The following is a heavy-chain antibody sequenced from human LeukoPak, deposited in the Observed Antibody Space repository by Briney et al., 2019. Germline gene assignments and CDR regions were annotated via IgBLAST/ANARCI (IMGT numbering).Heavy chain of an antibody. D-gene: IGHD6-13*01. V-gene: IGHV3-21*04. CDR3: AKDSAAAGTFFDY. J-gene: IGHJ4*02. CDR2: IGATDTYI. Sequence: GGSLRLSCAASGFTFINYGINWVRQAPGKGLEWLSSIGATDTYIYYSDSLKGRFTISRDNAKNSLYLQMNSLRAEDTALYYCAKDSAAAGTFFDYWGQGTLVTVSS. CDR1: GFTFINYG.